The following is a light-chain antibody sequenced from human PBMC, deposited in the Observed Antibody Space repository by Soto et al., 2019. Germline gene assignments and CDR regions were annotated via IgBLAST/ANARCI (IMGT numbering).Light chain of an antibody. J-gene: IGKJ1*01. CDR3: QQYKSYWT. CDR2: KAS. V-gene: IGKV1-5*03. Sequence: DIQMTQSPYTLSASVGDRVTITCRASENINTWLAWYQQQPGKAPKLLIYKASSLQSGAPPRFSGTGSGTEFTLTISSLQPDDFAIYYCQQYKSYWTFGQGTKVDIK. CDR1: ENINTW.